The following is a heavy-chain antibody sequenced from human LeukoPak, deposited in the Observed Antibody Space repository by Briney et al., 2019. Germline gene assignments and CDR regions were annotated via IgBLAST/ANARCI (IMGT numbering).Heavy chain of an antibody. CDR1: GFTFSSYS. CDR2: ICSSSSYI. Sequence: GGSLRLSCAASGFTFSSYSINWVRRAPGKGPEWVSSICSSSSYIYYADSVKGRFTISRDNSANTLYLQMDNLRAEDTALYYCAKHSGSYFIYYIDSWGQGTLVTVSS. J-gene: IGHJ4*02. V-gene: IGHV3-21*04. CDR3: AKHSGSYFIYYIDS. D-gene: IGHD1-26*01.